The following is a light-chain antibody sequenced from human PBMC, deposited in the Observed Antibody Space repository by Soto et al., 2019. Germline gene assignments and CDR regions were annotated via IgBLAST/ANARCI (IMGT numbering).Light chain of an antibody. J-gene: IGKJ4*01. CDR3: QQYNNWLT. CDR1: QSVSSN. Sequence: EIVMTPAPATLSLSPGERATLSCRASQSVSSNLAWYQHKPGQAPRLLIYGASTRATGIPARFSGSGSGTEFTLTISSLQSEDFAIYYCQQYNNWLTFGGGTKVDNK. V-gene: IGKV3-15*01. CDR2: GAS.